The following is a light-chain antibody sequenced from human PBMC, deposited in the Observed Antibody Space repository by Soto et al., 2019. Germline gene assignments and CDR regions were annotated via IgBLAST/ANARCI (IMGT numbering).Light chain of an antibody. J-gene: IGLJ1*01. CDR3: SSYAGSNSPFV. Sequence: QSALTQPASVSGSPGQSITISCTGTSSDVGGYNYVSWYQQHPGKAPKLMIYAVTDRPSGVSSRFSGSKSGNTASLTISGLQAEDEADYYCSSYAGSNSPFVFGSGTKVTVL. CDR2: AVT. CDR1: SSDVGGYNY. V-gene: IGLV2-14*01.